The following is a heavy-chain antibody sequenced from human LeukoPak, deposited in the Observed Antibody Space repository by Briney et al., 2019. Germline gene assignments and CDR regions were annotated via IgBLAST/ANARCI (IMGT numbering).Heavy chain of an antibody. Sequence: PSETLSLTCTVSGGSISSGSYYWSWIWQPAGKGLEWIGRIYTSGSTNYNPSLKSRVTISVDTSKNQFSLKLSSVTAADTAVYYCARTTEGGYTYDYFYYYYMDVWGKGTTVTISS. J-gene: IGHJ6*03. CDR1: GGSISSGSYY. D-gene: IGHD5-18*01. V-gene: IGHV4-61*02. CDR2: IYTSGST. CDR3: ARTTEGGYTYDYFYYYYMDV.